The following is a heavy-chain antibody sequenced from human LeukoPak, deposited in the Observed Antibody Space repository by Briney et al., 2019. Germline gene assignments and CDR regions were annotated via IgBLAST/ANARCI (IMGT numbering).Heavy chain of an antibody. Sequence: SVKVSCKASGGTFSSYAISWVRQAPGQGLEWMGGIIPIFGTANYAQKFQGRVTITADESTSTAYMELSSLRSEDTAVYYCARVEARNYYDILTGSDQGAFDIWGQGTMVTVSS. CDR3: ARVEARNYYDILTGSDQGAFDI. V-gene: IGHV1-69*13. CDR2: IIPIFGTA. CDR1: GGTFSSYA. D-gene: IGHD3-9*01. J-gene: IGHJ3*02.